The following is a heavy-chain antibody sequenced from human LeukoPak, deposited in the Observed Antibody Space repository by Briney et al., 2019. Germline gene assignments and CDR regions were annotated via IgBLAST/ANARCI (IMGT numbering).Heavy chain of an antibody. V-gene: IGHV1-3*01. J-gene: IGHJ4*02. CDR2: INAGNGNT. D-gene: IGHD6-19*01. CDR1: GYTFTSYA. Sequence: GASVKVSCKASGYTFTSYAMNWVRQAPGQGLEWMGWINAGNGNTKYSQKFQGRVTITRDTSASTAYMELSSLRSEDTAVYYCARDSPYSSGWYRGYYFDYWGQGTLVTVSS. CDR3: ARDSPYSSGWYRGYYFDY.